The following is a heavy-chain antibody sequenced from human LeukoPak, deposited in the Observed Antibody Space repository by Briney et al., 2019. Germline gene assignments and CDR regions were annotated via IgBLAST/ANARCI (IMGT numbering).Heavy chain of an antibody. V-gene: IGHV3-7*01. D-gene: IGHD1-1*01. CDR1: GFTFSSYW. CDR2: IKQDGSEK. Sequence: GGSLRLSCSASGFTFSSYWMSWVRQAPGKGLEWVANIKQDGSEKYYVDSVKGRFTISRDNARNSLYLQMNSVRAEDTAVYYCARALNLLDPVTLDYWGQGTLVTVSS. CDR3: ARALNLLDPVTLDY. J-gene: IGHJ4*02.